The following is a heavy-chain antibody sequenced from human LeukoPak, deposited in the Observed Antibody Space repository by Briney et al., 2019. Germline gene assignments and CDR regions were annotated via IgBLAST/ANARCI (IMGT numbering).Heavy chain of an antibody. D-gene: IGHD2-15*01. CDR3: ARLVVAATKGYYYYYGMDF. Sequence: SETLSLTCTVPGCSISSVDYYWSWLRQPPGKVLEWIAYIYYSGSTYYNPSLKSRVTISVDTSKKQYSLQLSSVTAADTAVYYCARLVVAATKGYYYYYGMDFWGQGTTVTVSS. CDR2: IYYSGST. J-gene: IGHJ6*02. V-gene: IGHV4-30-4*08. CDR1: GCSISSVDYY.